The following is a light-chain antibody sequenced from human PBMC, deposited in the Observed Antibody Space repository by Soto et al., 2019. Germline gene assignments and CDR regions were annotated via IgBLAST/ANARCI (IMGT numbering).Light chain of an antibody. J-gene: IGLJ1*01. Sequence: QYVLHQPASVSGSPGQSVTISCTGTSSDVGAYNYVSWYQQYPGKAPKLMIYGVTNRPSGVSNRFSGSKTGNTASLTISGLQAEDEADYYCFSHRGGDSHVFGTGTKVTVL. CDR2: GVT. V-gene: IGLV2-14*01. CDR1: SSDVGAYNY. CDR3: FSHRGGDSHV.